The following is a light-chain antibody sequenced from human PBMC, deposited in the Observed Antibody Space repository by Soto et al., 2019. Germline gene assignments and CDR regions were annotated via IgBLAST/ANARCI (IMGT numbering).Light chain of an antibody. CDR3: QQTYSSPIT. J-gene: IGKJ5*01. V-gene: IGKV1-39*01. Sequence: DIQMTQSPSSLSASVGDRVTITCRASQSISTYLNWYHQKPGKAPTLLIYAAFSLQSGVPSRFSGSGSGTDFTLTISSLQPEDVAYYYCQQTYSSPITFGQGTRLEIK. CDR1: QSISTY. CDR2: AAF.